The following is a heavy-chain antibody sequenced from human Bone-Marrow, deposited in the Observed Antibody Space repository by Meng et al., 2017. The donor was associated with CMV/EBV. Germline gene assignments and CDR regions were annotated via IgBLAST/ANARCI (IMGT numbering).Heavy chain of an antibody. J-gene: IGHJ6*02. CDR1: GYTFTSYG. D-gene: IGHD1-26*01. V-gene: IGHV1-18*01. CDR3: ARRSYYPDYYYYGMDV. CDR2: ISAYNGNT. Sequence: ASVKVSCKASGYTFTSYGISWVRQAPGQGLEWMGWISAYNGNTNYAQKLQGRVTMTTDTSTSTAYMELRSLRSDDTAVYYCARRSYYPDYYYYGMDVWGQGTTVPVSS.